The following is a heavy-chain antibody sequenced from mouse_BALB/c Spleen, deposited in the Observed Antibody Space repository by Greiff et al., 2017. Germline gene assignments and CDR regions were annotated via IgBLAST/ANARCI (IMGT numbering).Heavy chain of an antibody. V-gene: IGHV5-6-2*01. J-gene: IGHJ1*01. Sequence: EVKVEESGGGLVKLGGSLKLSCAASGFTFSSYYMSWVRQTPEKRLELVAAINSNGGSTYYPDTVKGRFTISRDNAKNTLYLQMSSLKSEDTALYYCARQGAYGNWYFDVWGAGTTVTVSS. CDR2: INSNGGST. CDR1: GFTFSSYY. D-gene: IGHD2-1*01. CDR3: ARQGAYGNWYFDV.